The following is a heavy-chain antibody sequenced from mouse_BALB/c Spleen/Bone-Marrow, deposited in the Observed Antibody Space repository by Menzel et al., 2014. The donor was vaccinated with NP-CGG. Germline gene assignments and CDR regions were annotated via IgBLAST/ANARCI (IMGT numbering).Heavy chain of an antibody. CDR1: GFTFSSFG. CDR2: ISSGSRTV. J-gene: IGHJ2*01. V-gene: IGHV5-17*02. Sequence: DVHLVESGGGLVQPGGSRKLSCAASGFTFSSFGMHWVRQAPEKGLEWVAYISSGSRTVFYADTVEGRFTISRDNPKNTLFLQMTSLRSEDTAMYYCTRSRGNWDDFDYWGQGTTLTVSS. D-gene: IGHD3-3*01. CDR3: TRSRGNWDDFDY.